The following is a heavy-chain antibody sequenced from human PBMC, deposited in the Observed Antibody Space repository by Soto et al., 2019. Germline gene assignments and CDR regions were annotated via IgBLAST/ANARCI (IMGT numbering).Heavy chain of an antibody. CDR2: FDPEDGET. D-gene: IGHD6-19*01. J-gene: IGHJ3*02. Sequence: ASVKFSCKVSGYTLTELSMHWLRQATGKGLEWMGGFDPEDGETIYAQKFQGRVTMTEDTSTDTAYMELSSLRSEDTAVYYCATAIAVAVGNVDAFDIWGQGTMVTVS. CDR3: ATAIAVAVGNVDAFDI. V-gene: IGHV1-24*01. CDR1: GYTLTELS.